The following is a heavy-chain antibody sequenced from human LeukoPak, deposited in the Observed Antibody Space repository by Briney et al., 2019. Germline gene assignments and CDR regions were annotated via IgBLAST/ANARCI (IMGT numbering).Heavy chain of an antibody. D-gene: IGHD5-18*01. J-gene: IGHJ4*02. Sequence: GGSLRLSCAVSGLTFSSSWMDWVRQAPGKGLEWVASINPDGNKKYSADSVKGRFTISRDNAENSLYLQMNSLRVEDTAFSYCARDLAYSRLDYWGQGMLVTVSS. CDR1: GLTFSSSW. V-gene: IGHV3-7*01. CDR2: INPDGNKK. CDR3: ARDLAYSRLDY.